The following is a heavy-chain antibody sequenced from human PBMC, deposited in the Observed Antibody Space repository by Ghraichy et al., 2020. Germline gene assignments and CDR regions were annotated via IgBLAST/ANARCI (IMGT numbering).Heavy chain of an antibody. CDR1: GFTFSSYG. J-gene: IGHJ6*02. V-gene: IGHV3-30*18. D-gene: IGHD6-13*01. Sequence: GGSLRLSCAASGFTFSSYGMHWVRQAPGKGLEWVAVISYDGSNKYYKDSVKGRFTVSRDNSKNTLYLQMNSLRAEDTAVYYCAKASWDLGFGMDVWGQGTTVTVSS. CDR3: AKASWDLGFGMDV. CDR2: ISYDGSNK.